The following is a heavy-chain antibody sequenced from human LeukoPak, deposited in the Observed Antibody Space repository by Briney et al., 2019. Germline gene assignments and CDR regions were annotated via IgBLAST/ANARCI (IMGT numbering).Heavy chain of an antibody. D-gene: IGHD2-2*01. J-gene: IGHJ5*02. V-gene: IGHV3-23*01. CDR1: GFTFDDYG. Sequence: PGGSLRLSCAASGFTFDDYGMSWVRQAPGKGLEWVSAISGSGGSTYYAGSVKGRFTISRDNSKNTLYLQMNSLRAEDTAVYYCAKERVVVPAAIFDPWGQGTLVTVSS. CDR3: AKERVVVPAAIFDP. CDR2: ISGSGGST.